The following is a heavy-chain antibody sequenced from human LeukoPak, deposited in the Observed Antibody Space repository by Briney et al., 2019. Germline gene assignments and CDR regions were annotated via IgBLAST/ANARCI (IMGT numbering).Heavy chain of an antibody. D-gene: IGHD3-22*01. CDR2: ISSVGAT. J-gene: IGHJ4*02. V-gene: IGHV3-23*01. Sequence: GGSLRLSCAASGFTFTSYGMHWVRRAPGKGLEWISGISSVGATHYAESVKGRFTISRDNSNNALYLQLNSLGVEDTAVYFRAKNLREGRLLTISLDSWGQGTLVTVSS. CDR1: GFTFTSYG. CDR3: AKNLREGRLLTISLDS.